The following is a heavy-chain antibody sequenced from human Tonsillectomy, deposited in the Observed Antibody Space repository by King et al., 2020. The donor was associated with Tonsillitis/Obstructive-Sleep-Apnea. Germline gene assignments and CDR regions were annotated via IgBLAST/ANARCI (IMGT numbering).Heavy chain of an antibody. J-gene: IGHJ2*01. V-gene: IGHV4-34*01. CDR1: GGSFSGYY. CDR3: AREVRWWWYFDL. CDR2: INHSGST. Sequence: VQLQQWGAGLLKPSETLSLTCAVYGGSFSGYYWNWIRQPPGKGLEWIGEINHSGSTNYNPSLTSRVTISVDTSKNQFSLKLSSVTAADAAVYYCAREVRWWWYFDLWGRGPLVTVSS. D-gene: IGHD2-15*01.